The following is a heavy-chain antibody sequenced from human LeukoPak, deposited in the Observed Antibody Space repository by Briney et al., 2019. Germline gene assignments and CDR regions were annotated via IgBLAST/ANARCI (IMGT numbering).Heavy chain of an antibody. Sequence: PRGSLRLSCAPPGFTFSSHWMSWVRQAPGKGLECVASINQDGSEKYSMDSVKGRFTISRDNAKNSLYLQMNSLRGEDTAIYYCARDHVVRGLVWDYWGQGTLVTVSS. CDR1: GFTFSSHW. D-gene: IGHD3-10*01. J-gene: IGHJ4*02. V-gene: IGHV3-7*05. CDR2: INQDGSEK. CDR3: ARDHVVRGLVWDY.